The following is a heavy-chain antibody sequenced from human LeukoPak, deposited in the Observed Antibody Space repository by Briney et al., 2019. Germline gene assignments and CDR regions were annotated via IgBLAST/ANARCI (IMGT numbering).Heavy chain of an antibody. Sequence: GASLQISSKASGYSFPTDLIGWVRPMPGEGVEWMGIIFPGDSDTRYSPSFQGQVTISVDKSFNTAYLQWSSLKASDTDIYYCARPQYRHAFDSWGQGTLVTVSS. CDR3: ARPQYRHAFDS. V-gene: IGHV5-51*01. CDR2: IFPGDSDT. J-gene: IGHJ5*01. CDR1: GYSFPTDL. D-gene: IGHD5-18*01.